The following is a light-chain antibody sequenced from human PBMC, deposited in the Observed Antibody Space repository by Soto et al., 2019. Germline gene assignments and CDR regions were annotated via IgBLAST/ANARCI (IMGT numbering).Light chain of an antibody. J-gene: IGKJ2*01. V-gene: IGKV3-11*01. CDR3: QQRSNWPPT. Sequence: EIVLTQSPATLSLSPGERATLSCRASQSVSSYLAWYQPKPGQAPRLLIYDASNRATGIPARFSGSGSGTDVTLTISSLEPEDFAVYYCQQRSNWPPTLGQGTKLEIK. CDR2: DAS. CDR1: QSVSSY.